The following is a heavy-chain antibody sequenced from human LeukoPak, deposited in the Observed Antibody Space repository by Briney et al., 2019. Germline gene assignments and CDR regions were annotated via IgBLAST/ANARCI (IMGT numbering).Heavy chain of an antibody. CDR3: ARVGYSSGWYGWFDP. CDR1: GFTFSSYS. V-gene: IGHV3-21*01. J-gene: IGHJ5*02. Sequence: GGSLRLSCAASGFTFSSYSMNWVRQAPGKGLEWVSSISSSSSYIYYADSVKGRFTISRDNAKNSLFLQMNSLRAEDTAVYYCARVGYSSGWYGWFDPWAREPWSPSPQ. D-gene: IGHD6-19*01. CDR2: ISSSSSYI.